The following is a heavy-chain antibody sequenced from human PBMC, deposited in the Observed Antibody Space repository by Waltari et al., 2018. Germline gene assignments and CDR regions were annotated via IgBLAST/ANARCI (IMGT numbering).Heavy chain of an antibody. Sequence: EVQLVETGGGLIQPGGSLRLSCAASGFTVSSNYMSWVRQAPGKGLEWVSVIYSGGSTYYAVSGKGRLTISRDNSKDTLYLQMNSLRAEDTAVYYSARGTMVQGIDYWGQGTLVTVSS. CDR1: GFTVSSNY. J-gene: IGHJ4*02. D-gene: IGHD3-10*01. V-gene: IGHV3-53*02. CDR2: IYSGGST. CDR3: ARGTMVQGIDY.